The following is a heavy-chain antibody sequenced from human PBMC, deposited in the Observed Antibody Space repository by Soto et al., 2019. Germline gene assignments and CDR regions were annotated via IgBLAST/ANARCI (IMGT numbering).Heavy chain of an antibody. CDR3: ARDVEGGWFDP. Sequence: VSVKVSCKASGYTFTSDGTGRARLAPRQGLEWMGWISAYNGNRNYAQMLQGRVTMTADTSTSTAYMELRSLRSDDTAVYYCARDVEGGWFDPWGQRTLVTVAS. CDR1: GYTFTSDG. CDR2: ISAYNGNR. D-gene: IGHD2-15*01. V-gene: IGHV1-18*01. J-gene: IGHJ5*02.